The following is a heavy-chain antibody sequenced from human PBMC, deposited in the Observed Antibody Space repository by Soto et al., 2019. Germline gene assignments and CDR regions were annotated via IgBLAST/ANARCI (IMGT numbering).Heavy chain of an antibody. D-gene: IGHD2-2*01. J-gene: IGHJ6*02. CDR3: ARGQDIVVVPAALSYYYYYYGMDV. CDR2: IIPIFGTA. Sequence: ASVKVSFKASGGTFSSYAISWVRQAPGQGLEWMGGIIPIFGTANYAQKFQGRVTITADESTSTAYMELSSLRSEDTAVYYCARGQDIVVVPAALSYYYYYYGMDVWGQGTTVTVSS. V-gene: IGHV1-69*13. CDR1: GGTFSSYA.